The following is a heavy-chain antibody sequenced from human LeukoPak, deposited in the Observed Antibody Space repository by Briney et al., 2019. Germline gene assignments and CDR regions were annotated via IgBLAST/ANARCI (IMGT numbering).Heavy chain of an antibody. J-gene: IGHJ4*02. CDR1: GFTFTTYA. Sequence: GGSLRLSCATSGFTFTTYAMNWVRQAPGKGLEWVSAITGGGGGTYYADSVKGRFTISRDNAKNSLYLQMNSLRAEDTAVYYCASGRRLGPSDFDYWGQGTLVTVFS. CDR3: ASGRRLGPSDFDY. CDR2: ITGGGGGT. D-gene: IGHD1-26*01. V-gene: IGHV3-23*01.